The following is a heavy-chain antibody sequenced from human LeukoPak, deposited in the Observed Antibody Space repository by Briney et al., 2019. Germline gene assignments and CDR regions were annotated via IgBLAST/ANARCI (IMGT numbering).Heavy chain of an antibody. J-gene: IGHJ1*01. CDR3: ARDGVGYYDSSGYYYSQH. CDR2: IYYSGST. D-gene: IGHD3-22*01. CDR1: GGSISSYY. Sequence: SETLSLTCTVSGGSISSYYWSWIRQTPGKGLEWIGDIYYSGSTNYNPSLKSRVTISVDTSKNQFSLKLSSVTAADTAVYYCARDGVGYYDSSGYYYSQHWGQGTLVTVSS. V-gene: IGHV4-59*12.